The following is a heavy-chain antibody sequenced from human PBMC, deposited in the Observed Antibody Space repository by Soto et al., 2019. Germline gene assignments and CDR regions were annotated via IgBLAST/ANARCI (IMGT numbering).Heavy chain of an antibody. CDR1: GYTFTSYG. J-gene: IGHJ6*03. D-gene: IGHD1-26*01. CDR2: ISAYKGNT. V-gene: IGHV1-18*01. Sequence: ASVKVSCKASGYTFTSYGISWVRQAPGQGLEWKGWISAYKGNTNYAQKLQGRVTMTTDTSTSTAYMELRSLRSDDTAVYYCARDSGSPIYYYYYMDVWGKGTTVTVSS. CDR3: ARDSGSPIYYYYYMDV.